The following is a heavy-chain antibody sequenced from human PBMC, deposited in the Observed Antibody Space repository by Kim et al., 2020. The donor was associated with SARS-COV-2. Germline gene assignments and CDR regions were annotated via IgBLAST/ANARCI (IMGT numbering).Heavy chain of an antibody. J-gene: IGHJ4*02. Sequence: RTNDAKSVKGRFTISRDTAKNTLYVQMKSRRAEDTAVYYCARDLNDGSAQYWDQGTLVTVSS. D-gene: IGHD1-1*01. V-gene: IGHV3-74*01. CDR2: RT. CDR3: ARDLNDGSAQY.